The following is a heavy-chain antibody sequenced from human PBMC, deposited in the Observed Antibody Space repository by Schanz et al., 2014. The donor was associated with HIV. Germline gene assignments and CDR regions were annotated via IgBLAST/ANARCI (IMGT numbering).Heavy chain of an antibody. CDR1: GFTFSTND. J-gene: IGHJ6*02. CDR2: IGRDGSER. V-gene: IGHV3-30*02. Sequence: QVQLVESGGGVVQPGRSLRLSCAASGFTFSTNDMHWVRQAPGKGLEWVANIGRDGSERYYVDSVKGRFTISRDNSKNSLSLLIKSLRAEDAAVYYCAKDRNYYESKYRGKGNYYYYYGMDVWGQGTTVTVS. D-gene: IGHD3-22*01. CDR3: AKDRNYYESKYRGKGNYYYYYGMDV.